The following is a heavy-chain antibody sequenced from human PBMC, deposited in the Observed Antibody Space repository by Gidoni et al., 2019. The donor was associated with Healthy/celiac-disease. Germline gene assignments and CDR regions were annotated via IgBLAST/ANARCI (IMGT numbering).Heavy chain of an antibody. CDR1: GFTFSSYS. Sequence: EVQLVESGGGLVKPGGSLRLSCAASGFTFSSYSMNWVRQAPGKGLECVSSISSSSSYIYYADSVKGRFTISRDNAKNSLYLQMNSLRAEDTAVYYCARDLSPGPAASTLLGLCWFDPWGQGTLVTVSS. J-gene: IGHJ5*02. D-gene: IGHD2-2*01. CDR3: ARDLSPGPAASTLLGLCWFDP. CDR2: ISSSSSYI. V-gene: IGHV3-21*01.